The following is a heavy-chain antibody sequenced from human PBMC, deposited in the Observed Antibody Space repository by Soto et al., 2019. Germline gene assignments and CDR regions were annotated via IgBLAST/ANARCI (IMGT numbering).Heavy chain of an antibody. Sequence: GGSLRLSCAASGFTFSSYAMSWVRQAPGKGLEWVSAISGSGGSTYYADSVKGRFTISRDNSKNTLYLQMNSLRAEDTAVYYCAKNGNITMIVVVSQPIYFDIWGQGTMVTVSS. CDR1: GFTFSSYA. J-gene: IGHJ3*02. V-gene: IGHV3-23*01. D-gene: IGHD3-22*01. CDR3: AKNGNITMIVVVSQPIYFDI. CDR2: ISGSGGST.